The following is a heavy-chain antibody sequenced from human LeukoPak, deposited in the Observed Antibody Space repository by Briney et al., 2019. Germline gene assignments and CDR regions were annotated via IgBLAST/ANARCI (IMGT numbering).Heavy chain of an antibody. CDR1: GFTFSSYA. CDR3: ATGTTPYYYYYMDV. CDR2: ISGSGGST. V-gene: IGHV3-23*01. Sequence: GGSLRLSCAASGFTFSSYAMSWVRQAPGKGLEWVSAISGSGGSTYYADSVKGRFTISRDNSKNTLYLQMNSLRAEDTAVYYCATGTTPYYYYYMDVWGKGTTVTVSS. D-gene: IGHD1-7*01. J-gene: IGHJ6*03.